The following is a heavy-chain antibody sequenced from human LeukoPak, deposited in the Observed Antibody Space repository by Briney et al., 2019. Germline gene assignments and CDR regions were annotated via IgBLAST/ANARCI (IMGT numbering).Heavy chain of an antibody. V-gene: IGHV3-23*01. CDR1: GYTPTSAT. D-gene: IGHD6-19*01. CDR3: AKASSRGRYRLLDC. J-gene: IGHJ4*02. Sequence: GGSLRLSCAESGYTPTSATMTCVRQAPGKGLEWVSAISGSGGSTYYADSVKGRFTISRDNSKNTLYLEMNCVRADHTAINMNAKASSRGRYRLLDCWGQGTLVTVSS. CDR2: ISGSGGST.